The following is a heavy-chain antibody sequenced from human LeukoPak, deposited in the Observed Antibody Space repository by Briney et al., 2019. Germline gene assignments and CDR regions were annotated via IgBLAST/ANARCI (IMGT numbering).Heavy chain of an antibody. CDR2: IYYTGIT. J-gene: IGHJ1*01. CDR3: ARGLRRRTPRPTGSYFQH. Sequence: SETLSLTCSVSNDSISNYYWTWIRQPPGKGLEWIGYIYYTGITNYNPSLKSRVTISVDTSKNQFSLKLSSVTAADTAVYYCARGLRRRTPRPTGSYFQHWGQGTLVTVSS. CDR1: NDSISNYY. V-gene: IGHV4-59*12. D-gene: IGHD1-14*01.